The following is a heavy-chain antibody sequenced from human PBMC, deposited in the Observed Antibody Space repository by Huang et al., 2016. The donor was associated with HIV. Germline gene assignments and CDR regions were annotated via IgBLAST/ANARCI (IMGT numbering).Heavy chain of an antibody. J-gene: IGHJ4*02. V-gene: IGHV4-39*01. CDR1: GDFISSTNYY. D-gene: IGHD6-13*01. Sequence: QLQLQESGPGQVKPSETLSLTCAVSGDFISSTNYYWCWIRQSPGKGLEWVGSVYQSGSTNKNPSLKSRVTLSVDTSRNQFSRRLNSVTAADTAVYYCASQHIGAAATWFWGRGTQVAVSS. CDR2: VYQSGST. CDR3: ASQHIGAAATWF.